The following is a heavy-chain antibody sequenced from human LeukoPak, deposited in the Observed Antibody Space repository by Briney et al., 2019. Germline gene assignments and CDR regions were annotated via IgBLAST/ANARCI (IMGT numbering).Heavy chain of an antibody. CDR2: ISGSGGST. D-gene: IGHD3-16*01. Sequence: GGSLRLSCAASGFTFSSYAMSWVRQAPGRGLEWVSAISGSGGSTYYADSVKGRFTISRDNSKNTLYLQMNSLRAEDTAVYYCANSPFGLYYFDYWGQGTLVTVSS. CDR3: ANSPFGLYYFDY. J-gene: IGHJ4*02. CDR1: GFTFSSYA. V-gene: IGHV3-23*01.